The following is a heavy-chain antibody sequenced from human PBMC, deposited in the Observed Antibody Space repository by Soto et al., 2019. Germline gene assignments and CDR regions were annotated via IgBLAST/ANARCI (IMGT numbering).Heavy chain of an antibody. CDR1: GFTFSSYG. V-gene: IGHV3-30*18. CDR3: AKDHLSYSSRGGVDY. J-gene: IGHJ4*02. Sequence: QVQLVESGGGVVQPGRSLRLSCAASGFTFSSYGMHWVRQAPGKGLEWVAVISYDGSNKYYADSVKGRFTISRDNSKNTLYRQMNSLRAEDTAVYYCAKDHLSYSSRGGVDYWGQGTLVTVSS. D-gene: IGHD6-13*01. CDR2: ISYDGSNK.